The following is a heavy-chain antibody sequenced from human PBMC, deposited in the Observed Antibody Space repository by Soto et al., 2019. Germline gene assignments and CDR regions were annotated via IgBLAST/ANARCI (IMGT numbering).Heavy chain of an antibody. V-gene: IGHV3-48*02. Sequence: GGSLRLSCAASGFTFSTYSMSWVRQAPGKGLEWVSYISGGSKTIYYADSVRGRFTISRDNAKNSMYLQMNSLRDEDTAVYYCARDRAPRGVTPFYLDYWGQGVLVTVSS. CDR3: ARDRAPRGVTPFYLDY. CDR1: GFTFSTYS. CDR2: ISGGSKTI. D-gene: IGHD2-21*02. J-gene: IGHJ4*02.